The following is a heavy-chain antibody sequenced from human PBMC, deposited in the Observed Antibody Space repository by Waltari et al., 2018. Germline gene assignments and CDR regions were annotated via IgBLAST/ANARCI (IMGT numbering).Heavy chain of an antibody. CDR1: GGSISSSSYY. V-gene: IGHV4-39*01. J-gene: IGHJ4*02. Sequence: QLQLQESGPGLVKPSETLSFTCTVSGGSISSSSYYWGWIRQPPGTGLEWIGSIYYSGSTYYTPSRKSLVTISVDTSTTQFSLKLSSVTAADTAVYYCATKRESSASGFDYWGQGTLVTVSS. D-gene: IGHD6-19*01. CDR2: IYYSGST. CDR3: ATKRESSASGFDY.